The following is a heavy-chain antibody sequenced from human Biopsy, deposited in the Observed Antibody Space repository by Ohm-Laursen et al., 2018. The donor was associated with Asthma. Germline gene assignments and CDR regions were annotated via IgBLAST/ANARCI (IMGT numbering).Heavy chain of an antibody. CDR3: ARIKIRIGAGTDRYFDL. D-gene: IGHD3-16*01. CDR2: IDPNSGGT. V-gene: IGHV1-2*02. CDR1: GDSFSNYA. Sequence: ASVKVSCKASGDSFSNYAIGWVRQAPGQGLEWMGGIDPNSGGTNYAQKFLGRVTMTRDTSVNTAFMVLSRLRSDDTAVYYCARIKIRIGAGTDRYFDLWGRGTLVTVSS. J-gene: IGHJ2*01.